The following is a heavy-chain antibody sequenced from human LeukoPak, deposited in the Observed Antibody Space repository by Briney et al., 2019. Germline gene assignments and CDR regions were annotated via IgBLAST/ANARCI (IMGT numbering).Heavy chain of an antibody. CDR2: INSDGSST. CDR3: ARAIHYRAGFDP. V-gene: IGHV3-74*01. D-gene: IGHD2-21*01. J-gene: IGHJ5*02. CDR1: GFTFSSYW. Sequence: GGSLRLSCAASGFTFSSYWMHWVRQAPGKGLVWVSRINSDGSSTSYADSVKGRFTISRDNAKNTLYLQMNSLRAEDTAAYYCARAIHYRAGFDPWGQGTLVTVSS.